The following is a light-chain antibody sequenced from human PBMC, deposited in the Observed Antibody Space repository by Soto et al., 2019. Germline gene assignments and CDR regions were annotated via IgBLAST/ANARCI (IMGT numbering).Light chain of an antibody. J-gene: IGLJ2*01. CDR1: SSNIGAGYD. Sequence: QSVLTQPPSVSGAPGQRVTISCSGSSSNIGAGYDVHWYQQLPGTAPRLLIYVSRIRPSGVPDRFSGSKSGTSASLAITGLQTDDEADYYCQVWDSSSDHVVFGGGTKLTVL. CDR2: VSR. V-gene: IGLV1-40*01. CDR3: QVWDSSSDHVV.